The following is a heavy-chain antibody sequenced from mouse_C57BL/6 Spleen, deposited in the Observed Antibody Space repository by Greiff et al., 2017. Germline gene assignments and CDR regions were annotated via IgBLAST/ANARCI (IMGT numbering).Heavy chain of an antibody. D-gene: IGHD1-1*01. V-gene: IGHV1-55*01. J-gene: IGHJ3*01. CDR2: IYPGSGST. CDR3: ARGPTVVEDGFAY. CDR1: GYTFTSYW. Sequence: QVQLQQPGAELVKPGASVKMSCKASGYTFTSYWITWVKQRPGQGLEWIGDIYPGSGSTNYNEKFKSKATLTVDTSSSTAYMQLSSLTSEDSAVYYCARGPTVVEDGFAYWGQGTLVTVSA.